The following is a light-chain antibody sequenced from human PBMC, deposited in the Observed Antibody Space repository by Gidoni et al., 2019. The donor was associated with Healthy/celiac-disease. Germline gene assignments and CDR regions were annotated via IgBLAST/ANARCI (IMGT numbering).Light chain of an antibody. J-gene: IGKJ1*01. V-gene: IGKV3-15*01. CDR1: QSVSSN. Sequence: EIVMTQSPATLSVSPGDRATLSCRASQSVSSNLAWYQQKPGQAPRPLIYGASTRATGIPARFSGSGSGTEYTLTISSLQSEDFAVYYCQQYNNWPLTFGQGTKVEIK. CDR3: QQYNNWPLT. CDR2: GAS.